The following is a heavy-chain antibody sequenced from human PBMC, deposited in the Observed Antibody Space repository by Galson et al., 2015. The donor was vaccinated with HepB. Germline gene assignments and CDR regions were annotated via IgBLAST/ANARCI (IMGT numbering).Heavy chain of an antibody. CDR2: INPNSGGT. J-gene: IGHJ4*02. V-gene: IGHV1-2*06. Sequence: SVKVSCKASGYTFTGYYMHWVRQAPGQGLEWMGRINPNSGGTNYAQKFQGRVTMTRDTSISTAYMELSRLRSDDTAVYYCARDARLITMVRGVTAPGYWGQGTLVTVSS. CDR1: GYTFTGYY. D-gene: IGHD3-10*01. CDR3: ARDARLITMVRGVTAPGY.